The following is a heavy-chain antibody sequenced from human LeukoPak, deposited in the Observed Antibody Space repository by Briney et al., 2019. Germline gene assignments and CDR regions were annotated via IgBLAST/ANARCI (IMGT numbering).Heavy chain of an antibody. Sequence: SVKVSCKASGGTFSSYAISWVRQAPGQGLEWMGGIIPIFGTTNYAQKFQGRVTITADESTSTAYMELSSLRSEDTAVYYCARRYYYDSSRGFQHWGQGTLVTVSS. CDR1: GGTFSSYA. D-gene: IGHD3-22*01. CDR3: ARRYYYDSSRGFQH. V-gene: IGHV1-69*13. CDR2: IIPIFGTT. J-gene: IGHJ1*01.